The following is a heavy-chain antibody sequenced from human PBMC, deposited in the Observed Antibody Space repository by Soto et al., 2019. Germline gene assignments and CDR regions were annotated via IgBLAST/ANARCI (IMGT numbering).Heavy chain of an antibody. Sequence: PGGSLRLSCAASGFTFSSYGMAWVRQAPGKGLEWVAVISYDGSNKYYADSVKGRFTISRDNSKNTLYLQMNSLRAEDTAVYYCAKGLTPDPDDAFDIWGQGTMVTVSS. CDR1: GFTFSSYG. V-gene: IGHV3-30*18. CDR3: AKGLTPDPDDAFDI. CDR2: ISYDGSNK. J-gene: IGHJ3*02.